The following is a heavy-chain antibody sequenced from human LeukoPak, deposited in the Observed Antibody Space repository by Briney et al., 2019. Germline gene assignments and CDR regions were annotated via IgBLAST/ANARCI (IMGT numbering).Heavy chain of an antibody. V-gene: IGHV3-7*01. D-gene: IGHD6-13*01. CDR1: GFTFSSYW. CDR2: IKQDGSEK. CDR3: ARTPAAGTFYYYYYMDV. Sequence: GGSLRLSCAASGFTFSSYWMSWVRQAPGKGLEWVANIKQDGSEKYYVDSVKGRFAISRDNAKNLLYLQMNSLRAEDTAVYYCARTPAAGTFYYYYYMDVWGKGTTVTVSS. J-gene: IGHJ6*03.